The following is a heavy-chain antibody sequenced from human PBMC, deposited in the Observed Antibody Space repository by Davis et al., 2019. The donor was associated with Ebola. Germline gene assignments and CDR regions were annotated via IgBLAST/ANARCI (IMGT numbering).Heavy chain of an antibody. D-gene: IGHD3-16*01. J-gene: IGHJ4*02. CDR2: FHPGTSDL. Sequence: GESLKISCTASGYSFITHWIGWVRQMPGKGLEWMGNFHPGTSDLKYSPSFEGQITISVGRSIRTAYLQWRSLQASDTAIYYCASQGHRGSYLIHDYWGQGTQVTVSS. CDR3: ASQGHRGSYLIHDY. V-gene: IGHV5-51*01. CDR1: GYSFITHW.